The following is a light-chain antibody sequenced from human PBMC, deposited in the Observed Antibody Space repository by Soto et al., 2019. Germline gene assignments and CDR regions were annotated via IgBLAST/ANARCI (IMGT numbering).Light chain of an antibody. CDR1: QNVSSN. CDR2: GAS. J-gene: IGKJ3*01. V-gene: IGKV3-15*01. CDR3: QQYNNWPPLFT. Sequence: EIMMKQSPATLSVSPGERATLSCWASQNVSSNLAWYQQKPGQAPRLLIYGASTRATDIPARFSGSGSGTEFTLTISSLQSDDSAVYYCQQYNNWPPLFTFVPGTKVEIK.